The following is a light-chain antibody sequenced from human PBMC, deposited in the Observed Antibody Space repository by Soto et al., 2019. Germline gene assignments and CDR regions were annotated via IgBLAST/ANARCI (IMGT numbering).Light chain of an antibody. CDR3: AAWDDSLSGVL. Sequence: QSVLTQPPSASGTPGQRVTMSCSGSSSNIGSNYVYWYQQLPGTAPKLLIYRNNQRPSGVPDRFSGSKSGTSASLAISGLRSEDDADYYCAAWDDSLSGVLFGGGTKLTVL. CDR1: SSNIGSNY. V-gene: IGLV1-47*01. CDR2: RNN. J-gene: IGLJ2*01.